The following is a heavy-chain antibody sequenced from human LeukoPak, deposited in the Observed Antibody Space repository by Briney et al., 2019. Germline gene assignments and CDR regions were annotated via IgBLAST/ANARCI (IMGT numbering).Heavy chain of an antibody. J-gene: IGHJ6*02. CDR1: GFTFSSYG. Sequence: GMSLRLSCAASGFTFSSYGMHWVRQAPGKGREWVEVISCDGSNKDYADSVKGRFTISRDNSKNTLYLQMNSLRAEDTAVYYCAKDIVVVPAKTKYCYYYYGMDVWGQGTTVTVSS. CDR2: ISCDGSNK. V-gene: IGHV3-30*18. D-gene: IGHD2-2*01. CDR3: AKDIVVVPAKTKYCYYYYGMDV.